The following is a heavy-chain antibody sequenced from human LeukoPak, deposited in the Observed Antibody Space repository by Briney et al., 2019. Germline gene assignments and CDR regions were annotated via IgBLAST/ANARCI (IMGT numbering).Heavy chain of an antibody. V-gene: IGHV4-34*01. CDR2: INHSGST. D-gene: IGHD3-10*01. CDR1: GGSFSNYY. Sequence: SETLSLTCAVYGGSFSNYYWSWIRQPPGKGLEWIGEINHSGSTNYNPSLKSRVTISVDTSKNQFSLKLSSVTAADTAVYYCARGRKVVGEFWRPYYYHYMDVWGKGTTVTVSS. CDR3: ARGRKVVGEFWRPYYYHYMDV. J-gene: IGHJ6*03.